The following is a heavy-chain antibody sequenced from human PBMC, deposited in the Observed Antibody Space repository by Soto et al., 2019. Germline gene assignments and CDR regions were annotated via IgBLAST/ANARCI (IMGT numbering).Heavy chain of an antibody. CDR3: IWQQDFYYGKAV. Sequence: EVQLVESGGGLVTPGGSLRLSCTGTGFSFSPAWMNWVRQALGKGLEWVGRMKRYRGGGTTDYAATVQGRFTISRDDSKNTLYLQMNSLKFEDTALYFCIWQQDFYYGKAVWGQGTTVTVSS. D-gene: IGHD6-13*01. J-gene: IGHJ6*02. CDR1: GFSFSPAW. V-gene: IGHV3-15*07. CDR2: MKRYRGGGTT.